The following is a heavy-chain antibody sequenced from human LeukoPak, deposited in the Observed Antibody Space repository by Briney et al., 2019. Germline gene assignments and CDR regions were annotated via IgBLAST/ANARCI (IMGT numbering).Heavy chain of an antibody. D-gene: IGHD2-21*02. Sequence: ASVKVSCKDSGGTFSSYAISWVRQAPGQGLEWMGGIIPIFGTANYAQKFQGRVTITADESTSTAYMELSSLRSEDTAVYYCARESYCGGDCYQNNWGQGTLVTVSS. J-gene: IGHJ4*02. V-gene: IGHV1-69*13. CDR1: GGTFSSYA. CDR2: IIPIFGTA. CDR3: ARESYCGGDCYQNN.